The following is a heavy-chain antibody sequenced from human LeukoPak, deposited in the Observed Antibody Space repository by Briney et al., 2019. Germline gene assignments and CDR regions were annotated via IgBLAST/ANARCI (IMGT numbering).Heavy chain of an antibody. V-gene: IGHV4-39*07. J-gene: IGHJ6*03. D-gene: IGHD6-13*01. Sequence: SETLSLTCTVSGGSISSSSYYWGWIRQPPGKGLEWIGSIYYSGSTYYNPSLKSRVTISVDTSKNQFSLKLSSVTAADTAVYYCARVVRSPPKLSSSWYRDYMDVWGKGTTVTVSS. CDR3: ARVVRSPPKLSSSWYRDYMDV. CDR2: IYYSGST. CDR1: GGSISSSSYY.